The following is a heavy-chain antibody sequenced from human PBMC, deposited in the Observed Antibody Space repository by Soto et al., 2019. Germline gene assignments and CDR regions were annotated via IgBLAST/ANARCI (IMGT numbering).Heavy chain of an antibody. Sequence: GGSLRLSCAASGFTFSSYAMHWVRQAPGKGLEWVAVISYDGSNKYYADSVKGRFTISRDNSKNTLYLQMNSLRAEDTAVYYCASPSGSGSYYFDYWGQGTLVTVSS. CDR1: GFTFSSYA. V-gene: IGHV3-30-3*01. CDR2: ISYDGSNK. D-gene: IGHD3-10*01. J-gene: IGHJ4*02. CDR3: ASPSGSGSYYFDY.